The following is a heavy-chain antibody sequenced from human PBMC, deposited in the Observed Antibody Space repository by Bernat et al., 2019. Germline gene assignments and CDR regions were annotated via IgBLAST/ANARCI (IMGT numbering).Heavy chain of an antibody. Sequence: QVQLVESGGGVVQPGRSLRLSCAASGFTFSSYGMHWVRQAPGKALEWVAVIWYDGSNKYYADSVKGRFTISRDNSKNTLYLQMNSLRAEDTAVYYCARADDLLTANYGMDVWGQGTTVTVSS. CDR3: ARADDLLTANYGMDV. D-gene: IGHD3-3*01. CDR1: GFTFSSYG. V-gene: IGHV3-33*01. CDR2: IWYDGSNK. J-gene: IGHJ6*02.